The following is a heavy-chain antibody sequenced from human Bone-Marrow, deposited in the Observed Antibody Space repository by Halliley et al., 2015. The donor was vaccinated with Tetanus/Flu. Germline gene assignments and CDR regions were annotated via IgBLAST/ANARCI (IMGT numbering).Heavy chain of an antibody. CDR2: IWYDGSNK. CDR3: ARSAGTAVFPKNSFLDY. D-gene: IGHD1-7*01. V-gene: IGHV3-33*01. Sequence: FIWYDGSNKYYAESVMGRFTISRDNSNNTLYLQMTSLRAEDTAVYYCARSAGTAVFPKNSFLDYWGQGTLFTVSS. J-gene: IGHJ4*02.